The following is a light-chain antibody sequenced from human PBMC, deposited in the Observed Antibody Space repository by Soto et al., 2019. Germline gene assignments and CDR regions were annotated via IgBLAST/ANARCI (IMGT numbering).Light chain of an antibody. CDR1: QSLLHSDGRTY. V-gene: IGKV2D-29*01. CDR3: MQNVQLRT. Sequence: IVVTQSALSLSVTPGQPASISCKSSQSLLHSDGRTYLDWYVQRPGQPPQLLLYEVSNRFSGVPDRFSGSGSGTDFTLKISRVEAEDVGVYYCMQNVQLRTFGQGTKVEIE. CDR2: EVS. J-gene: IGKJ1*01.